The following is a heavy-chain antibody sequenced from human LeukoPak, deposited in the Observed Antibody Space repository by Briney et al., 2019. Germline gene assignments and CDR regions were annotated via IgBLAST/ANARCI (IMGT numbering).Heavy chain of an antibody. J-gene: IGHJ4*02. CDR2: IYYSAST. D-gene: IGHD3-3*01. Sequence: SETLSLTYTVSGGSVSSANYYWSWIRQHPGKGLEWIGHIYYSASTYYNPSLKSRITMSVDTSKNQFSLKLSAVTAADTAMYYCARYFWSGYYTYYFDYWGQGTLVTVSS. CDR3: ARYFWSGYYTYYFDY. CDR1: GGSVSSANYY. V-gene: IGHV4-31*03.